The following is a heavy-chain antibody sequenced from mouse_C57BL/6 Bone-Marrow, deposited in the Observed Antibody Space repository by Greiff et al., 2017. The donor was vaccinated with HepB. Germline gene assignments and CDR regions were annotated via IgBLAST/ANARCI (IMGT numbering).Heavy chain of an antibody. CDR1: GFTFSSYG. CDR2: ISSGGSYT. V-gene: IGHV5-6*01. Sequence: EVKLVESGGDLVKPGGSLKLSCAASGFTFSSYGMSWVRQTPDKRLEWVATISSGGSYTYYPDSVKGRFTISRDNAKNTLYLQMSSLKSEDTAMYDCAPSYDYDAWFAYWGQGTLVTVSA. J-gene: IGHJ3*01. D-gene: IGHD2-4*01. CDR3: APSYDYDAWFAY.